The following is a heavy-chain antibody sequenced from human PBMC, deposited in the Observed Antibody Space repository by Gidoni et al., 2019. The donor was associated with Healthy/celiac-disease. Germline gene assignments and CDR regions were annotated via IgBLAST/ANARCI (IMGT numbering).Heavy chain of an antibody. CDR2: LSSSVSTI. CDR1: GFTFSDYY. CDR3: ARDHVWFGINDAFDI. V-gene: IGHV3-11*01. Sequence: QVQLVESGGGLVKPGGSLRLSGAAAGFTFSDYYMSWIRQAPGKGLEWVSYLSSSVSTIYYADSVKGRFTISRDNAKNSLYLQMNSQRAEDTAVYYCARDHVWFGINDAFDIWGQGTMVTVSS. J-gene: IGHJ3*02. D-gene: IGHD3-10*01.